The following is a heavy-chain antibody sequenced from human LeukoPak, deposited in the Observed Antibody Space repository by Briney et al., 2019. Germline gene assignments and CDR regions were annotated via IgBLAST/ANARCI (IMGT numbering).Heavy chain of an antibody. CDR2: ISAYNGNT. D-gene: IGHD3-3*01. CDR3: AREQGDYDFSGPYYYGMDV. Sequence: AASVKLSRKSSGYTFTIYGIGWVRQAPGQGLERMGWISAYNGNTNYAQKLQGRVTMTTDTSTSTAYMELRSLRSDDTAVYYCAREQGDYDFSGPYYYGMDVWGQGTTVTVSS. CDR1: GYTFTIYG. V-gene: IGHV1-18*04. J-gene: IGHJ6*02.